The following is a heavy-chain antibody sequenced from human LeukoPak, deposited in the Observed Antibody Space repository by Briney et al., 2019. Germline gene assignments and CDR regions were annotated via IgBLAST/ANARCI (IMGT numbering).Heavy chain of an antibody. CDR3: VRDFNWAFDY. J-gene: IGHJ4*02. V-gene: IGHV6-1*01. CDR1: GDSVSSKSVS. D-gene: IGHD7-27*01. Sequence: SQTLSLTCAISGDSVSSKSVSWNWIRQSPSRGLEYLGRTRYRSTWNTFYSLSVQGRITINADTSRNQVSLRLHSVTPEDTALYYCVRDFNWAFDYWGQGTLVTVSS. CDR2: TRYRSTWNT.